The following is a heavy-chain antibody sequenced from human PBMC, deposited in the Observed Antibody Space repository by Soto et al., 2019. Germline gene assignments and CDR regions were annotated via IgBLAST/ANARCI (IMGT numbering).Heavy chain of an antibody. J-gene: IGHJ6*02. D-gene: IGHD4-17*01. CDR2: ISGSGGST. CDR3: AKEGNYGDYSYYCYYYGMDV. V-gene: IGHV3-23*01. Sequence: EVQLLESGGGLVQPGGSLRLSCAASGFTFSSYAMSWVRQAPGKGLEWVSAISGSGGSTYYADSVKGRFTISRDNSKNTLYLQMNSLRAEDTAVYYCAKEGNYGDYSYYCYYYGMDVWGQGTTVTVSS. CDR1: GFTFSSYA.